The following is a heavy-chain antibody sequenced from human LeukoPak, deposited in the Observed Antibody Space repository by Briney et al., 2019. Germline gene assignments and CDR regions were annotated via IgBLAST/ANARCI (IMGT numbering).Heavy chain of an antibody. CDR2: SSSSGSTI. V-gene: IGHV3-11*01. J-gene: IGHJ4*02. CDR3: ARRRDFIDY. Sequence: GGSLRLSWAASGFTLSDYYMSWFRLAPGKGLEWVSYSSSSGSTIYYADSVKGRFAISRDNAKNSLYLQMNSLRAEDTAVYYCARRRDFIDYWGQGTLVTVSS. D-gene: IGHD3/OR15-3a*01. CDR1: GFTLSDYY.